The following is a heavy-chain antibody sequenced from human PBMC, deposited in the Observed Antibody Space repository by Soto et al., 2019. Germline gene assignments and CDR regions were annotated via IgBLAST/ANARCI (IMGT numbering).Heavy chain of an antibody. D-gene: IGHD6-6*01. V-gene: IGHV1-69*13. CDR1: GGSFSSYA. CDR2: IIPIFGTP. Sequence: GASVKVSCKASGGSFSSYAICWVRQAPGQGLEWMGGIIPIFGTPSYAQKFQGRVTITADESTSTAYMELSSLRSEDTAVYYCAREYRSSSGRFDNWGQGTLVTVSS. CDR3: AREYRSSSGRFDN. J-gene: IGHJ4*02.